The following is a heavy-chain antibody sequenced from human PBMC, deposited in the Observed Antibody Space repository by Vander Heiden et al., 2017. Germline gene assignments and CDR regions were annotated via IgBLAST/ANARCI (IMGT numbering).Heavy chain of an antibody. J-gene: IGHJ5*02. CDR3: ARSYYYGSGRLNWFDP. Sequence: EVQLVESGGGLVKPGGSLRLSCAASGFTFSSYSMNWVRQAPGKGLEWVSSISSSSSYIYYADSVKGRFTISRDNAKNSLYLQMNSLRAEDTAVYYCARSYYYGSGRLNWFDPWGQGTLVTVSS. D-gene: IGHD3-10*01. CDR1: GFTFSSYS. V-gene: IGHV3-21*01. CDR2: ISSSSSYI.